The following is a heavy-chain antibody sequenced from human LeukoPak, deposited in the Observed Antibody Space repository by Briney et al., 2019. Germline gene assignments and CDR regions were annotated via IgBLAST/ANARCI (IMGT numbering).Heavy chain of an antibody. CDR2: IYYSGST. CDR3: ARDPVYYGSGSYWDY. J-gene: IGHJ4*02. CDR1: GVSISSYY. D-gene: IGHD3-10*01. V-gene: IGHV4-59*01. Sequence: SETLSLTCTVSGVSISSYYWSWIRQPPGKGLEWIGYIYYSGSTNYNPSLKSRVTISVDTSKNQFSLKLSSVTAADTAVYYCARDPVYYGSGSYWDYWGQGTLVTVSS.